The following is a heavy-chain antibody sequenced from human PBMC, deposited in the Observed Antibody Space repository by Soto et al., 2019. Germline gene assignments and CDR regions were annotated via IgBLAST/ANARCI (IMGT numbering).Heavy chain of an antibody. Sequence: GGSLRLSCVASGFTFSNYNMNWVRQAPGKGLEWVSHISGTSVYIHYADSVKGRFTISRDNAKNSVYLQMDSLRVDDTAVYYCAREGALKPFSSWGPGALVTVSS. CDR1: GFTFSNYN. CDR3: AREGALKPFSS. V-gene: IGHV3-21*01. J-gene: IGHJ5*02. CDR2: ISGTSVYI.